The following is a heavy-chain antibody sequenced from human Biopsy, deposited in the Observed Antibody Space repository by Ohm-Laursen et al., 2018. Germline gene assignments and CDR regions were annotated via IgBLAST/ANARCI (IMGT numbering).Heavy chain of an antibody. CDR1: GFTFSNYR. D-gene: IGHD3-16*01. CDR3: AGVRGDYYYGMDV. CDR2: ISRSSSTI. V-gene: IGHV3-48*01. Sequence: LRLSCTASGFTFSNYRMNWVRQAPGKGLEWVSYISRSSSTIRYTDSVKGRFTISRDNAKNSLYLQMNSLRAEDTAVYYCAGVRGDYYYGMDVWGQGTTVTVSS. J-gene: IGHJ6*02.